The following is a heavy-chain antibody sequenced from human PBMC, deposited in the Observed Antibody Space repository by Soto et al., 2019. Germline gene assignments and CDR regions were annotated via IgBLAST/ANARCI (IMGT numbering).Heavy chain of an antibody. V-gene: IGHV3-30-3*01. CDR1: GFTFSSYA. Sequence: GGSLRLSCAASGFTFSSYAMHWVRQAPGKGLEWVAVISYDGSNKYYADSVKGRFTISRDNSKNTLYLQMNSLRAEDTAVYYCARDEVYSYGAYYYYGMDVWGQGTTVTVSS. D-gene: IGHD5-18*01. J-gene: IGHJ6*02. CDR2: ISYDGSNK. CDR3: ARDEVYSYGAYYYYGMDV.